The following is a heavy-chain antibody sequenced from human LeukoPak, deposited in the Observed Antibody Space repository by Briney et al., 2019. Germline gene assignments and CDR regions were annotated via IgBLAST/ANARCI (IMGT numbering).Heavy chain of an antibody. CDR2: ISSSSSYI. CDR3: ARADRLGAALLASFDY. Sequence: GGSLRLSCAASGFAFSSYSMNWVRQAPGKGLEWVSSISSSSSYIYYADSVKGRFTISRDNAKNSLYLQMNSLRAEDTAVYYCARADRLGAALLASFDYWGQGTLVTVSS. J-gene: IGHJ4*02. V-gene: IGHV3-21*01. CDR1: GFAFSSYS. D-gene: IGHD3-16*01.